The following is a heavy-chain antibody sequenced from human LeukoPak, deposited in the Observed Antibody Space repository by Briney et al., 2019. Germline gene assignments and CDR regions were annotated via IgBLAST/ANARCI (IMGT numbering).Heavy chain of an antibody. CDR1: GFTVSSNY. Sequence: GGSLRLSCAASGFTVSSNYMSWVRQAPGKGLEWVSVIYSGGSTYYADSVKGRFTISRDNSKNTLYLQMNGLRAEDTAVYYCARYSSSWAFDYWGQGTLVTVSS. CDR3: ARYSSSWAFDY. D-gene: IGHD6-13*01. CDR2: IYSGGST. V-gene: IGHV3-66*01. J-gene: IGHJ4*02.